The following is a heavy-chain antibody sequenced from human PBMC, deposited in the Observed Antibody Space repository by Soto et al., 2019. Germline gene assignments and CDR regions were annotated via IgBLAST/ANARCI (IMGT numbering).Heavy chain of an antibody. CDR3: ASSPTMIVVFDEGPYFDY. Sequence: QLQLQESGPGLVKPSETLSLTCTVSGGSISSSSYYWGWIRQPPGKGLEWIGSIYYSGSTYYNPSLQSRVTRSVDTSKNQFSLKLSSVTAADTAVYYCASSPTMIVVFDEGPYFDYWGQGTLVTVSS. CDR2: IYYSGST. V-gene: IGHV4-39*01. J-gene: IGHJ4*02. CDR1: GGSISSSSYY. D-gene: IGHD3-22*01.